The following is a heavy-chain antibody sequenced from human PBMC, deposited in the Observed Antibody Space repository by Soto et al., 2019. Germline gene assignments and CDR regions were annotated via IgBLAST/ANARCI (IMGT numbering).Heavy chain of an antibody. CDR3: ASVRGGYYYAMDV. Sequence: QVQLQESGPGLVKPSGTLSLTCAVSGGSISSSNWWSWVRQPPGKGLEWIGETYHSGSTNYNPSLTSRVTISVDESKTQFSLKLSSVTAADTAVYYCASVRGGYYYAMDVWCQGTTVTVSS. D-gene: IGHD3-10*02. CDR1: GGSISSSNW. J-gene: IGHJ6*02. CDR2: TYHSGST. V-gene: IGHV4-4*02.